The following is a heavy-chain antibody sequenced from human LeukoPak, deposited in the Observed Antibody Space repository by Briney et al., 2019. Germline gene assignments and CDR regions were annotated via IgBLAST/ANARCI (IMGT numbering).Heavy chain of an antibody. CDR3: SRGGKVSYYDNSGYPDY. D-gene: IGHD3-22*01. V-gene: IGHV3-49*04. CDR2: IRSKAYGGTT. CDR1: GFTFGDYA. Sequence: PGGSLRLSCTASGFTFGDYAMSWVRQAPGKRLEWVGFIRSKAYGGTTEYAASVKGRFTISRDDSKSIAYLQINSLKTEDTAVFYCSRGGKVSYYDNSGYPDYWGQGTLVTVSS. J-gene: IGHJ4*02.